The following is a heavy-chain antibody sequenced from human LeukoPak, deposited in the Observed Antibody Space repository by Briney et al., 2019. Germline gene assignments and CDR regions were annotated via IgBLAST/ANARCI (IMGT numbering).Heavy chain of an antibody. CDR1: GGSFSGYY. CDR3: ARGGRQWLVRALDY. CDR2: INHSGGT. Sequence: SETLSLTCAVYGGSFSGYYWSWIRQPPGKGLEWIGEINHSGGTNYNPSLKSRVTISVDTSKNQFSLKLSSVTAADTAVYYCARGGRQWLVRALDYWGQGTLVTVSS. J-gene: IGHJ4*02. D-gene: IGHD6-19*01. V-gene: IGHV4-34*01.